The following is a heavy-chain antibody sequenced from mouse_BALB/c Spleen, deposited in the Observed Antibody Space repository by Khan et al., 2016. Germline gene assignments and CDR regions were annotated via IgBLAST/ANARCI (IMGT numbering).Heavy chain of an antibody. J-gene: IGHJ3*01. CDR2: ISYDGSN. V-gene: IGHV3-6*02. CDR1: GYSITSGYY. CDR3: ARDCNYWFAY. D-gene: IGHD2-1*01. Sequence: EVQLQESGPGLVKPSQSLSLTCSVTGYSITSGYYWNWIRQFPGNKLEWMGYISYDGSNNYNPSLKNRISITRDTSKNQFFLKLNSVTTEYTSTYYCARDCNYWFAYWGQGTLVTVSA.